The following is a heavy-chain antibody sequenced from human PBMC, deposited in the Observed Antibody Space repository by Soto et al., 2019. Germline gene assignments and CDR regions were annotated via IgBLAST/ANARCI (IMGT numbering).Heavy chain of an antibody. CDR1: GGTFSSYA. Sequence: SVKVSCKASGGTFSSYAISWVRQAPGQGLEWMGGIIPIFGTANYAQKFQGRVTITADESTSTAYMELSSLRSEDTAVYYCASKMDCGGDCYYFDYWGQGTLVTVSS. CDR2: IIPIFGTA. CDR3: ASKMDCGGDCYYFDY. V-gene: IGHV1-69*13. D-gene: IGHD2-21*02. J-gene: IGHJ4*02.